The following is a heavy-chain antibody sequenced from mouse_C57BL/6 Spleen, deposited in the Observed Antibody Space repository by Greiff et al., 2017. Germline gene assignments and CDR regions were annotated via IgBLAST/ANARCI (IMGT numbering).Heavy chain of an antibody. J-gene: IGHJ3*01. CDR2: IDPENGDT. D-gene: IGHD2-4*01. CDR3: TTGDYDYDLFAY. V-gene: IGHV14-4*01. Sequence: VQLQQSGAELVRPGASVKLSCTASGFNIQDDYMHWVKQRPEQGLEWIGWIDPENGDTEYASKFQGKATITADTSSNTAYLQLSSLTSEDTAVXYCTTGDYDYDLFAYWGQGTLVTVSA. CDR1: GFNIQDDY.